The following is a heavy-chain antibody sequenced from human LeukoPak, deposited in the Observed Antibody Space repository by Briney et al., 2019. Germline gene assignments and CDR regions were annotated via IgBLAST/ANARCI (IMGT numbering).Heavy chain of an antibody. CDR1: EYTFTGYY. Sequence: GASVKVSCKASEYTFTGYYMHWVRQAPGQGLEWMGWINPNSGGTNYAQKFQGRVTMTRDTSISTAYMELSRLRSDDTAVYYCARVGGYCSSTSCPYYFDYWGQGTLVTVSS. CDR3: ARVGGYCSSTSCPYYFDY. J-gene: IGHJ4*02. CDR2: INPNSGGT. V-gene: IGHV1-2*02. D-gene: IGHD2-2*01.